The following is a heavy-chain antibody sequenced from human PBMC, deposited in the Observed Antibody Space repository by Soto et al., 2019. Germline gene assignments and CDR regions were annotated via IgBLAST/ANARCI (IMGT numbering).Heavy chain of an antibody. CDR1: GGTFSSYA. D-gene: IGHD5-12*01. Sequence: SVKVSCKASGGTFSSYAISWVRQAPGQGLEWMGGIIPIFGTANYAQKFQGRVTITADESTSTAYMELSSLRSEDTAVYYCARDRGIVATITSYYYYGMDVWGQGTTVTVSS. J-gene: IGHJ6*02. V-gene: IGHV1-69*13. CDR3: ARDRGIVATITSYYYYGMDV. CDR2: IIPIFGTA.